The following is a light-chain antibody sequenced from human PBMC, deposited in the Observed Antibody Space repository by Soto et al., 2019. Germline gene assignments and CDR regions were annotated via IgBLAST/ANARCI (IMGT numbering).Light chain of an antibody. J-gene: IGLJ2*01. Sequence: SYELTQPPSVSVSPGQTASITCSGDKLGDKYACWYQQKPGQSPVLVVYDDRHRPSGIPERFSGSNSGSTATLTINRVEAGDEADYYCHVWHTSPDHVVLGGGTKLTVL. CDR1: KLGDKY. CDR2: DDR. CDR3: HVWHTSPDHVV. V-gene: IGLV3-1*01.